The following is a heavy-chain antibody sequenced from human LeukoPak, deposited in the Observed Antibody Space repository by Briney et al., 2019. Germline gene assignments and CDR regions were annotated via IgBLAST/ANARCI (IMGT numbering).Heavy chain of an antibody. Sequence: GGSLRLSCAASGFTFSSYWMSWVRQAPGKGLEWVANIKQDGSEKYYVDSVKGRFTISGDNAKNSLYMQMNSLRAEDMAVYYCVRQRRYCSGDSCYQRTFDYWGQGTLVTVSS. CDR2: IKQDGSEK. D-gene: IGHD2-15*01. J-gene: IGHJ4*02. CDR1: GFTFSSYW. CDR3: VRQRRYCSGDSCYQRTFDY. V-gene: IGHV3-7*01.